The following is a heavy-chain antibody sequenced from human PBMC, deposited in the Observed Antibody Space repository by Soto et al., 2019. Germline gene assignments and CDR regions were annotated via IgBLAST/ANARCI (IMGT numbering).Heavy chain of an antibody. Sequence: EVQLVESGGGLVQPGGSLRLSCAASGFTFSNYWMSWVRQAPGKGLEWVANIKQDGNEKYYVDSVKGRFTISRDNAKNSLYLQMNSLRVDDTAVYYCARDRWFGELSPRFDSWGQGTLVTVSS. CDR1: GFTFSNYW. J-gene: IGHJ4*02. V-gene: IGHV3-7*01. CDR2: IKQDGNEK. CDR3: ARDRWFGELSPRFDS. D-gene: IGHD3-10*01.